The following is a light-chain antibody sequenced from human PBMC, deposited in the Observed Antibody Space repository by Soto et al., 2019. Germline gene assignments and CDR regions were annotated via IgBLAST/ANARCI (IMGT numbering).Light chain of an antibody. CDR1: QGIVNY. J-gene: IGKJ4*01. CDR2: AAS. CDR3: PKYSSASSLT. Sequence: DIQMTQSPSSLSASVGDRVTITCRASQGIVNYLAWYQQQPGKVPKLLIYAASTLQAGVPSRFSGSGSGTDFTLTISSLQPEDVATYYCPKYSSASSLTFGGGTKVEIK. V-gene: IGKV1-27*01.